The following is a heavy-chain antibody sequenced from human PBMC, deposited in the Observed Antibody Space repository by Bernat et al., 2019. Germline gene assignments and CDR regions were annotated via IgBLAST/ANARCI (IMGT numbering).Heavy chain of an antibody. D-gene: IGHD3-22*01. V-gene: IGHV3-48*01. CDR2: ISSSSSTI. J-gene: IGHJ6*02. CDR3: ARADYYYDSSGYWSYYYYGMDV. Sequence: VQLVESGGGVVQPGRSLRLSCAASGFTFSSYSMNWVRQAPGKGLEWVSYISSSSSTIYYADSVKGRFTISRDNAKNSLYLQMNSLRAEDTAVYYCARADYYYDSSGYWSYYYYGMDVWGQGTTVTVSS. CDR1: GFTFSSYS.